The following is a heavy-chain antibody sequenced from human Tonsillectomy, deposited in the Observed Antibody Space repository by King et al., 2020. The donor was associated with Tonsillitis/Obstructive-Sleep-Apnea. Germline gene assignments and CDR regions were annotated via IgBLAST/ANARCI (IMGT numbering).Heavy chain of an antibody. CDR2: ISYDGSNK. Sequence: VQLVESGGGVVQPGRSLRLSCAASGFTFSSYAIHWVRQAPGKGLEWVAVISYDGSNKFYADSVKGRFTISRDNSKNTLYLQMNSLRAEDTAVYYCARLHVDIMTTQAFDIWGQGTMVTVSS. J-gene: IGHJ3*02. V-gene: IGHV3-30*01. CDR1: GFTFSSYA. CDR3: ARLHVDIMTTQAFDI. D-gene: IGHD5-12*01.